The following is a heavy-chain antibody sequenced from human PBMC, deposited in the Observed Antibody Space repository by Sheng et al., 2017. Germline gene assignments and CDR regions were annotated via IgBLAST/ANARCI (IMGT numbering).Heavy chain of an antibody. CDR1: GFIFSNYG. V-gene: IGHV3-30*02. D-gene: IGHD4-17*01. Sequence: QVQAGGVWGRAWSSLGGSLRLTCAASGFIFSNYGMNWVRQAPGKGLEWVAFIRYDGSMTYYGDSVKGRFNIFRDNSKNTLYLQMHSLRAEDTAVYYCANRGRYGDYVNFDYWGQGT. CDR2: IRYDGSMT. CDR3: ANRGRYGDYVNFDY. J-gene: IGHJ4*02.